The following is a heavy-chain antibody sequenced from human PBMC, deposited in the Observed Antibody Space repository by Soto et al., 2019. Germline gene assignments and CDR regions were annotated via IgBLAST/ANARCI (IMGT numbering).Heavy chain of an antibody. CDR1: GYTFTNYD. J-gene: IGHJ4*02. CDR3: ARENGDFDY. D-gene: IGHD4-17*01. CDR2: LTPNNGDT. V-gene: IGHV1-8*01. Sequence: QVPLVQSGAEVKKPGASVKVSCKAAGYTFTNYDINWVRQASGQGLEWMGWLTPNNGDTGIAQKFRGRLAMTRNTSISTAYMELSNLTSEDSAVYYCARENGDFDYWGQGSQVTVSS.